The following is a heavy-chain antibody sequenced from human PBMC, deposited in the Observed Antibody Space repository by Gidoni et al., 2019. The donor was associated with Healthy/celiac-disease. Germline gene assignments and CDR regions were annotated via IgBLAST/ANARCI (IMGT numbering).Heavy chain of an antibody. CDR2: INPNSGGT. D-gene: IGHD3-10*01. CDR1: GYTFTGYY. Sequence: QVQLVQSGAEVKKPGASVKVSCKASGYTFTGYYMHWVRQAPGQGLEWMGWINPNSGGTNYAQKFQGWVTMTRDTSISTAYMELSRLRSDDTAVYYCARVRIGDGSGSYYPHYYGMDVWGQGTTVTVSS. V-gene: IGHV1-2*04. J-gene: IGHJ6*02. CDR3: ARVRIGDGSGSYYPHYYGMDV.